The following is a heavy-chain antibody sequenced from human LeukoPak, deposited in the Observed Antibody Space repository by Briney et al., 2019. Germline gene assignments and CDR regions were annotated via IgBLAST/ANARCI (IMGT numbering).Heavy chain of an antibody. CDR3: ASRYTTSRHFDWDVDY. Sequence: SVKVSCKASGDTFSKYAVTWVRQAPGQGLEWMGNIVPVFGTPIYAQKFQGRATITTDESSTTAYMELSSLRSEDTALYYCASRYTTSRHFDWDVDYWGQGTLLTASS. V-gene: IGHV1-69*05. CDR2: IVPVFGTP. D-gene: IGHD3-9*01. J-gene: IGHJ4*02. CDR1: GDTFSKYA.